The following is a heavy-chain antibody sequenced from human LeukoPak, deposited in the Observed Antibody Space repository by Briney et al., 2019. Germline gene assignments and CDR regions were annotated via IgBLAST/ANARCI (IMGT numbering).Heavy chain of an antibody. Sequence: GGSLRLSCAASGFTFSSYSMNWVRQAPGKGLEWVSSISSSSSYIYYADSVKGRFTISRDNAKNSLYLQMNSLRAEDTAVYYCARDIREQLVPGDYYYMDVWGKGTTVIVSS. CDR3: ARDIREQLVPGDYYYMDV. V-gene: IGHV3-21*01. CDR2: ISSSSSYI. J-gene: IGHJ6*03. D-gene: IGHD6-13*01. CDR1: GFTFSSYS.